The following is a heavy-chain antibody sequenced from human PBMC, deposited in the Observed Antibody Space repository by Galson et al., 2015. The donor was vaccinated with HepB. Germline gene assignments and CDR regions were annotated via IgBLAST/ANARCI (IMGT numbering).Heavy chain of an antibody. V-gene: IGHV3-33*01. D-gene: IGHD6-19*01. Sequence: SLRLSCAAAGVTFSSYGMHWVRQAPGKGLEGVAVVWYDGSNKYYEDSVKGRFTISRDNSKNTLYLQMNSLRAEDTAVYYCAREYSSGWYSKGADYFQHWGQGTLVTVSS. CDR3: AREYSSGWYSKGADYFQH. CDR1: GVTFSSYG. J-gene: IGHJ1*01. CDR2: VWYDGSNK.